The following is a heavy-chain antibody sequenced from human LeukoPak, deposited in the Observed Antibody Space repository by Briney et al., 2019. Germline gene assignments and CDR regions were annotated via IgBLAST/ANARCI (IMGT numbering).Heavy chain of an antibody. CDR2: IYHSGST. CDR3: AGAGTTGTTIDYYYYYMDV. J-gene: IGHJ6*03. V-gene: IGHV4-38-2*02. D-gene: IGHD1-1*01. CDR1: GYSISSGYY. Sequence: SETLSLTCTVSGYSISSGYYWGWIRQPPGKGLEWIGSIYHSGSTYYNPSLKSRVTISVDTSKNQFSLKLSSVTAADTAVYYCAGAGTTGTTIDYYYYYMDVWGKGTTVTVSS.